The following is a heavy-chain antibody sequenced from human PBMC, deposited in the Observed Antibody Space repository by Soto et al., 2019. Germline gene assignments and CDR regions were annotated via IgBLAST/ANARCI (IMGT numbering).Heavy chain of an antibody. V-gene: IGHV3-74*01. CDR3: ATSGYSSSWYVY. J-gene: IGHJ4*02. CDR2: INSDGSST. D-gene: IGHD6-13*01. Sequence: PGGSLRLSCAASGFTFSSYWMHWVRQAPGKGLVWVSRINSDGSSTSYADSVKGRFTISRDSARNTLYLQMNSLRAEDTAVYYCATSGYSSSWYVYWGQGTLVTVSS. CDR1: GFTFSSYW.